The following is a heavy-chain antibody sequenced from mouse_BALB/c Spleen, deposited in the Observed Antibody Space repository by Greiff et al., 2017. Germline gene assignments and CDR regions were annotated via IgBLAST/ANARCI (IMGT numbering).Heavy chain of an antibody. J-gene: IGHJ4*01. Sequence: QVQLQQSGPDLVAPSQSLSITCTVSGFSLTSYGVHWVRQPPGKGLEWLVVIWSDGSTTYNSALKSRLSISKDNSKSQVFLKMNSLQTDDTAMYDCARHASRRYYYAMDYWGQGTSVTVSS. CDR2: IWSDGST. CDR3: ARHASRRYYYAMDY. CDR1: GFSLTSYG. D-gene: IGHD6-1*01. V-gene: IGHV2-6-2*01.